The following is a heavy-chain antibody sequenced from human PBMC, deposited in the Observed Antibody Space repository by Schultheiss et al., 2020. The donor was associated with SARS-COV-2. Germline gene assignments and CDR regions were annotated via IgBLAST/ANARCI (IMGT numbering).Heavy chain of an antibody. CDR3: ARGPPYPDYYDSSGYYLYWYFDL. CDR2: ISGSGGST. D-gene: IGHD3-22*01. V-gene: IGHV3-23*01. J-gene: IGHJ2*01. Sequence: GGSLRLSCAASGFTFSSYAMSWVRQAPGKGLEWVSAISGSGGSTYYADSVKGRFTISRDNSKNTLYLQMSSLRAEDTAVYYCARGPPYPDYYDSSGYYLYWYFDLWGRGTLVTVSS. CDR1: GFTFSSYA.